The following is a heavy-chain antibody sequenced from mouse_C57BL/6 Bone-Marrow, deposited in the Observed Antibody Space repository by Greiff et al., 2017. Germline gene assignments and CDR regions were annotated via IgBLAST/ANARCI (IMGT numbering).Heavy chain of an antibody. CDR2: IDPSDSET. Sequence: QVQLQQPGAELVRPGSSVKLSCKASGYTFTSYWMHWVKQRPIQGLEWIGNIDPSDSETHYNQKFKDKATLTVDKSSSTAYIQLSSLTSEDSAVYYCARSDYSNYFNPHYAMDYWGQGTSVTVSS. CDR3: ARSDYSNYFNPHYAMDY. J-gene: IGHJ4*01. CDR1: GYTFTSYW. V-gene: IGHV1-52*01. D-gene: IGHD2-5*01.